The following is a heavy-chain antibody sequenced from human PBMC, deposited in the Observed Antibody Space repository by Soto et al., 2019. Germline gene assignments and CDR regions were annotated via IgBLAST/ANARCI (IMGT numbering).Heavy chain of an antibody. CDR3: AKPLAHGIVRGTGIDS. Sequence: PGGSLRLSCAASGFTFSNYAMTWVRQAPGKGLEWVSGLNGSGDDTYYAKSVRGRFTISRDNSKNTLNLQMNSLRAEDTAIYYCAKPLAHGIVRGTGIDSWGQGTLVTVSS. V-gene: IGHV3-23*01. J-gene: IGHJ4*02. CDR1: GFTFSNYA. CDR2: LNGSGDDT. D-gene: IGHD1-26*01.